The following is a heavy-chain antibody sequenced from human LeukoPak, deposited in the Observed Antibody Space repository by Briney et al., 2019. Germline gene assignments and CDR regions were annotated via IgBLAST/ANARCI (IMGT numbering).Heavy chain of an antibody. Sequence: GGSLRLSCAASGFTFSSYSMNWVRQAPGKGLEWVSSISSSSSHIYYADSVKGRFTISRDNAKNSLYLQMNSLRAEDTAVYYCARHARVAGFDYWGLGTLVTVSS. CDR3: ARHARVAGFDY. CDR2: ISSSSSHI. J-gene: IGHJ4*02. CDR1: GFTFSSYS. V-gene: IGHV3-21*01. D-gene: IGHD6-19*01.